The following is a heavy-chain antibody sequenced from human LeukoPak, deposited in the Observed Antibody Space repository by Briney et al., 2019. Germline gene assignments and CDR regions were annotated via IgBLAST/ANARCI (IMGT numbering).Heavy chain of an antibody. D-gene: IGHD2-21*02. V-gene: IGHV3-23*01. J-gene: IGHJ4*02. CDR2: ISGSGST. CDR1: GFIFNNYA. CDR3: AKGDCGGDCYSFDY. Sequence: GGSLRLSCAASGFIFNNYAMNWVRQAPGKGLEWVSAISGSGSTYYADSVKGRFTVSRDNSKNTLYLRMKSLRAEDTALYYCAKGDCGGDCYSFDYWGQGTLVTVSS.